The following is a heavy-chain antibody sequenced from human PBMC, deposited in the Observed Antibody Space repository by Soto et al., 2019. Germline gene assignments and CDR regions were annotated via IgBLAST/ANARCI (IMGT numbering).Heavy chain of an antibody. J-gene: IGHJ4*02. V-gene: IGHV3-7*01. D-gene: IGHD2-15*01. CDR2: IKQDGSEK. CDR1: GFTFSSYW. Sequence: EVQLVESGGGLVQPGGSLRLSCAASGFTFSSYWMSWFRQAPGKGLEWVANIKQDGSEKYYVDSVKGRFTISRDNAKNSLYLQMNSLRAEDTAVYYCASQRGYSGSGYWGQGTLVTVSS. CDR3: ASQRGYSGSGY.